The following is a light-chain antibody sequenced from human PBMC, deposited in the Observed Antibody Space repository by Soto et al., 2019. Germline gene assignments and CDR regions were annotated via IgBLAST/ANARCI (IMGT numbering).Light chain of an antibody. CDR2: GAS. J-gene: IGKJ1*01. Sequence: EIVMTQSPATLSVSPGERATLSCRASQSVSSYLAWYQQKPGQAPRLLIYGASTRATGIPARFSGSGSGTELTLTISSLQSEDFAVYYCQQYNNWLTFGQGTKV. CDR1: QSVSSY. CDR3: QQYNNWLT. V-gene: IGKV3-15*01.